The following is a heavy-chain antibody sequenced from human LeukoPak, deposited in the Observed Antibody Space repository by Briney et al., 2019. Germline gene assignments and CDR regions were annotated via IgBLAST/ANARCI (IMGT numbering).Heavy chain of an antibody. CDR2: ICGSGGNT. CDR1: GFTFSSYA. D-gene: IGHD2-2*01. J-gene: IGHJ4*02. V-gene: IGHV3-23*01. Sequence: GGSLRLSCVASGFTFSSYAMSWVRQAPGKGLEWVSVICGSGGNTYYADSAKGRFTISRDNSKNTLYLQMNSLRAEDTAVYYCAKGGSSSCYSPRDYWGQGTLVTVSS. CDR3: AKGGSSSCYSPRDY.